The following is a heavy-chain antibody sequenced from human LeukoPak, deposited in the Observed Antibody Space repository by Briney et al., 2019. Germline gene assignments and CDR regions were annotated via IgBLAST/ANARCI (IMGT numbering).Heavy chain of an antibody. D-gene: IGHD5-18*01. V-gene: IGHV1-18*04. Sequence: ASVKVSCKASGYTFTGYYMHWVRQAPGQGLEWMGWISAYNGNTNYAQKLQGGVTMTTDTSTSTAYMELRSLRSDDTAVYYCARGWIQLWVIDYWGQGTLVTVSS. CDR1: GYTFTGYY. J-gene: IGHJ4*02. CDR3: ARGWIQLWVIDY. CDR2: ISAYNGNT.